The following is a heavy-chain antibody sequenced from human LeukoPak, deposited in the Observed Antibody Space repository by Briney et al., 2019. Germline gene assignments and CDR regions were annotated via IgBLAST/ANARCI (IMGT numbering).Heavy chain of an antibody. J-gene: IGHJ4*02. V-gene: IGHV4-34*01. CDR1: GGSFSGYY. CDR3: ARYYYGSGSYYRLGFYGY. Sequence: SETLSLTCAVYGGSFSGYYWSWIRQPPGKGLEWIGEINHSGSTNYNPSLKSRVTISVDTSKNQFSVRLSSVTAADTAVHYCARYYYGSGSYYRLGFYGYWGQGTLVTVSS. CDR2: INHSGST. D-gene: IGHD3-10*01.